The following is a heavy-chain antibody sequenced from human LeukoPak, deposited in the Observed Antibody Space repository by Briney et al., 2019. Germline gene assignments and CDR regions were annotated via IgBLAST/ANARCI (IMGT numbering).Heavy chain of an antibody. CDR2: IYYSGNT. CDR1: SGSIRSSSYY. V-gene: IGHV4-39*01. CDR3: ARSRGFITDGKNLANWYFDL. Sequence: SETLSLTCTVSSGSIRSSSYYWGWIRQPPGKGLEWIGSIYYSGNTFYNPSLKSRVTISVDTSKNQLSLKLSSVTAADTAVFFCARSRGFITDGKNLANWYFDLWGRGALVSVSS. J-gene: IGHJ2*01. D-gene: IGHD5-24*01.